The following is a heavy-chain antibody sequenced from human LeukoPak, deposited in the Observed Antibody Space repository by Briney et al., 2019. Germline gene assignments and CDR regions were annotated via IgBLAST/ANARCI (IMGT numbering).Heavy chain of an antibody. V-gene: IGHV1-2*02. D-gene: IGHD3-22*01. CDR3: ARVQTERGSGYLVAFDI. CDR1: GCTFTGYY. J-gene: IGHJ3*02. Sequence: ASVKVSCKASGCTFTGYYMHWVRQAPGQGLEWMGWINPNSGGTNYAQKFQGRVTMTRDTSISTAYMELSRLRSDDTAVYYCARVQTERGSGYLVAFDIWGQGTMVTVSS. CDR2: INPNSGGT.